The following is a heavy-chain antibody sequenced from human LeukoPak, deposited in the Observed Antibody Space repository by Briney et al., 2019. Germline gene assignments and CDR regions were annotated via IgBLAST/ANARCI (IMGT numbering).Heavy chain of an antibody. CDR3: ARHLYRGVTEY. CDR2: IFHTGST. V-gene: IGHV4-39*01. J-gene: IGHJ4*02. D-gene: IGHD3-10*01. Sequence: SETLSLTCSVSGYSISDGTYYWGWIRQPPGKGLEWIGSIFHTGSTLYNPPPRSRVTMSVDTSKNQFSLQLSSVTAADTAVFYCARHLYRGVTEYWGQGTLVTVSS. CDR1: GYSISDGTYY.